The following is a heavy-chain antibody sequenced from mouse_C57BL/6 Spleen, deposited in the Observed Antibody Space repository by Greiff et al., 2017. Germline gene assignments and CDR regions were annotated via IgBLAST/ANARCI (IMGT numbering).Heavy chain of an antibody. CDR3: ASQTAQAMDY. V-gene: IGHV1-7*01. CDR2: INPSSGYT. Sequence: VKLVESGAELAKPGASVKLSCKASGYTFTSYWMHWVKQRPGQGLEWIGYINPSSGYTKYNQKFKDKATLTAAKSSSTAYMQLSSLTYEDSAVXYCASQTAQAMDYWGQGTSVTVSS. CDR1: GYTFTSYW. D-gene: IGHD3-2*02. J-gene: IGHJ4*01.